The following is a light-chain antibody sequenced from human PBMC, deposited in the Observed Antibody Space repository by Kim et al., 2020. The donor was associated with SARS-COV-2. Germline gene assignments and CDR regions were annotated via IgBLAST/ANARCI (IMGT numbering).Light chain of an antibody. V-gene: IGKV3-20*01. CDR2: GAS. Sequence: SPEESAPLSCAASQTGRSNYLSWYQQKPGQAPRRVIYGASSSATGIPDRFSGSGSGTDFPLTISGLEPEDFAVYYYQQYASSPLTFGGGTKVDIK. CDR1: QTGRSNY. CDR3: QQYASSPLT. J-gene: IGKJ4*01.